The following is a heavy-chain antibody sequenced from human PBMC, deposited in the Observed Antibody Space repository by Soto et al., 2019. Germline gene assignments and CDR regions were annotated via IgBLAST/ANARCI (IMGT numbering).Heavy chain of an antibody. V-gene: IGHV4-59*01. D-gene: IGHD5-18*01. CDR2: IYSSGST. CDR3: ARGKSLGYSVYFDP. Sequence: SETLSLTCTVSGGSISSYYWSWIRQPPGKGLEWIGYIYSSGSTNYNPSLKSRVTISVDTSKNQFSLKLSSVTAADTAVYYCARGKSLGYSVYFDPCGQGTLVTVSS. J-gene: IGHJ5*02. CDR1: GGSISSYY.